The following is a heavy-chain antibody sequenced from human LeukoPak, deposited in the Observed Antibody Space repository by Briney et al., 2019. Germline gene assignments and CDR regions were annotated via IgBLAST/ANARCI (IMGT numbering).Heavy chain of an antibody. V-gene: IGHV3-7*01. CDR3: ARAATRYYYDSSGYSGRIHYFDY. CDR2: IKQDGSEK. CDR1: GFTFSSYW. J-gene: IGHJ4*02. D-gene: IGHD3-22*01. Sequence: GGSLRLSCAASGFTFSSYWMSWVRQAPGKGLEWVANIKQDGSEKYYVDSVKGRFTISRDNAKNSLYLQMNSLRAEDTAVYYCARAATRYYYDSSGYSGRIHYFDYGGQGTLVTVSS.